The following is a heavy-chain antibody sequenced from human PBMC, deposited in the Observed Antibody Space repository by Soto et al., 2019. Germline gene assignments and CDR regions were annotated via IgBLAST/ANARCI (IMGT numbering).Heavy chain of an antibody. CDR1: GGSFSGYY. CDR2: INHSGST. V-gene: IGHV4-34*01. D-gene: IGHD6-13*01. Sequence: SETLSLTCAVYGGSFSGYYWSWIRQPPGKGLEWIGEINHSGSTNYNPSLKSRVTISVDTSKNQFSLKLSSVTAADTAVYYCARGRHSSSGVWFDPWGQGTLVTVSS. J-gene: IGHJ5*02. CDR3: ARGRHSSSGVWFDP.